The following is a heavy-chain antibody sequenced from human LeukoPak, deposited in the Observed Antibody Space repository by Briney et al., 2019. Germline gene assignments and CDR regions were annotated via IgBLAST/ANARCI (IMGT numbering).Heavy chain of an antibody. CDR2: IYYSGST. Sequence: PSETLSLTCTVSGGFISSYYWSWIRQPPGKGLEWVGCIYYSGSTNYNPSLKSRVTISVDTSKNQFSLKLSSMTAADTAVYYCASTYCSSTSCYAASGMDVWGQRTTVTVSS. D-gene: IGHD2-2*01. CDR1: GGFISSYY. CDR3: ASTYCSSTSCYAASGMDV. J-gene: IGHJ6*02. V-gene: IGHV4-59*01.